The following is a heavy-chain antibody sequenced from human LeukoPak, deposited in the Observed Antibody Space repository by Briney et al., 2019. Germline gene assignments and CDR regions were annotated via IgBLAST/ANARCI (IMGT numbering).Heavy chain of an antibody. Sequence: GGSLRLSCAASGFTVSSTYMSWVRQAPGKGLEWVSVIYSGGSTYYADSVKGRFTISRDNSKNTLYLQMNSLRAEDTAVYYCARALSSGLYYYYGMDVWGQGTTVTVSS. CDR3: ARALSSGLYYYYGMDV. CDR2: IYSGGST. CDR1: GFTVSSTY. V-gene: IGHV3-66*01. D-gene: IGHD6-19*01. J-gene: IGHJ6*02.